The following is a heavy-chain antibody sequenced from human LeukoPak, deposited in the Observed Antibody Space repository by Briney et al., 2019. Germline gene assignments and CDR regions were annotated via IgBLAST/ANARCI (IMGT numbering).Heavy chain of an antibody. CDR2: MSPNSGDT. CDR3: ATAITIFGVTANWFDP. D-gene: IGHD3-3*01. Sequence: GASVKVSCKASGYTFTSYDFNWVRQATGQRPEWMGWMSPNSGDTGYAQKFQGRVTMTRNTSISTAYMELSSLRSDDTAVYYCATAITIFGVTANWFDPWGQGTLVTVSS. V-gene: IGHV1-8*01. CDR1: GYTFTSYD. J-gene: IGHJ5*02.